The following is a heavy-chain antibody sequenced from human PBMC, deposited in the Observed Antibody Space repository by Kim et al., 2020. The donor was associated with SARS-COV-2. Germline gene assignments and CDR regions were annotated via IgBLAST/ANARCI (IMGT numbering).Heavy chain of an antibody. CDR3: ARDLGYCSGGRCFPLDY. D-gene: IGHD2-15*01. Sequence: GGSLRLSCAASGFTFSVYSMNWVRQAPGKGLEWVSYISSSSYPIHYADSVKGRFTISRDNGKNSLFLQMNSLRDEDTAVYYCARDLGYCSGGRCFPLDYRGQGTLVTVSS. V-gene: IGHV3-48*02. CDR2: ISSSSYPI. CDR1: GFTFSVYS. J-gene: IGHJ4*02.